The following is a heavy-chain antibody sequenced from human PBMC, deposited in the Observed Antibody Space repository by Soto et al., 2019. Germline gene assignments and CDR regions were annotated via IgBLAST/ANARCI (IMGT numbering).Heavy chain of an antibody. CDR1: GFTFSSYS. J-gene: IGHJ4*02. CDR2: FRTGGDDATT. V-gene: IGHV3-23*01. CDR3: AKKANSGPGSQYFDN. D-gene: IGHD3-10*01. Sequence: GGSLRLSCAASGFTFSSYSMSWVRQAPGKGLEWVSGFRTGGDDATTYYADSVKGRFTISSDNSKNMLFLQMNSLRAEDTAIYYCAKKANSGPGSQYFDNSGQGTRVTVSS.